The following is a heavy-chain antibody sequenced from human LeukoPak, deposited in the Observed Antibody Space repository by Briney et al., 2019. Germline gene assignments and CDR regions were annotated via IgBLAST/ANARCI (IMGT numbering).Heavy chain of an antibody. CDR2: ITWDGGST. CDR3: TKGGGGSGYDSIDY. J-gene: IGHJ4*02. Sequence: GGSLRLSCAASGFTFDDYAMHWVRQAPGKGLEWVCLITWDGGSTYYADSVKGRFTISRDNSKNSLYLQMNSLRAEDTALYYCTKGGGGSGYDSIDYWGQGTLVTVSS. D-gene: IGHD5-12*01. V-gene: IGHV3-43D*03. CDR1: GFTFDDYA.